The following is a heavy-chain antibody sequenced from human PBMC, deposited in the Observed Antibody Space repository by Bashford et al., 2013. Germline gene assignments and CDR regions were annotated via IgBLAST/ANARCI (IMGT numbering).Heavy chain of an antibody. Sequence: GGPVRLSCAASGFTFSNAWMSWVRQASREGGVEWVGRIKSKTDGGTTDYAAPVKGRFTISRDDSKNTLYLQMNSLKTEDTAVYYCTTPYGSGSQNYYYGMDVWGQGTTVTVSS. CDR1: GFTFSNAW. CDR3: TTPYGSGSQNYYYGMDV. CDR2: IKSKTDGGTT. J-gene: IGHJ6*02. D-gene: IGHD3-10*01. V-gene: IGHV3-15*01.